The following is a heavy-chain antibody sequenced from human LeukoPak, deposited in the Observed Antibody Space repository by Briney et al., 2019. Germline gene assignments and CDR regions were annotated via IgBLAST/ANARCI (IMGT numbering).Heavy chain of an antibody. J-gene: IGHJ4*02. CDR1: GYSFINYW. Sequence: PGESLKISCKGSGYSFINYWIAWVRQMPGKGLEWMGIIYPGDSDTRYSPSFQGQVTISADKSISTAYLQWNSLKASDTAVYYCARGDDGTGYPPFDYWGQGTLVTVSS. V-gene: IGHV5-51*01. CDR3: ARGDDGTGYPPFDY. CDR2: IYPGDSDT. D-gene: IGHD3-22*01.